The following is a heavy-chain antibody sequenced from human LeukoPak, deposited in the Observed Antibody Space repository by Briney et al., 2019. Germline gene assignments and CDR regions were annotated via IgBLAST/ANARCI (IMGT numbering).Heavy chain of an antibody. Sequence: GGSLRLSCAASGFAFSSYSMNWVRQAPGKGLEWVSSISSSSSYIYCADSVKGRFTISRDNAKNSLYLQMNSLRAEDTAVYYCARDRVLRFLEWLGTDAFDIWGQGTMVTVSS. J-gene: IGHJ3*02. CDR2: ISSSSSYI. CDR1: GFAFSSYS. CDR3: ARDRVLRFLEWLGTDAFDI. V-gene: IGHV3-21*01. D-gene: IGHD3-3*01.